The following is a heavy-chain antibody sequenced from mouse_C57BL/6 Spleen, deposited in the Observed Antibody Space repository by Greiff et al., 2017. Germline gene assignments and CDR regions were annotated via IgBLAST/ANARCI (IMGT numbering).Heavy chain of an antibody. CDR1: GYTFTSHW. CDR2: IYPGSGSP. Sequence: QVQLQQPGAELVKPGASVKMSCKASGYTFTSHWITWVKQRPGQGLEWIGDIYPGSGSPNYNEKFKSKATLTVDTSSSTAYMQLSSLTSEGSAVYYCASRGASTMITTTAYAMDYWGQGTSVTVSS. CDR3: ASRGASTMITTTAYAMDY. J-gene: IGHJ4*01. D-gene: IGHD2-4*01. V-gene: IGHV1-55*01.